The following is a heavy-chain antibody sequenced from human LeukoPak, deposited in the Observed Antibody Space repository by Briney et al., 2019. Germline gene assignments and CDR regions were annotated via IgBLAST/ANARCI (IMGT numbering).Heavy chain of an antibody. D-gene: IGHD1-1*01. CDR1: GFTFDDYA. CDR2: ISWNSGSI. J-gene: IGHJ4*02. Sequence: GGSLRLSCAASGFTFDDYAMHWVRQAPGKGLEWVSGISWNSGSIGYADSVKSRFTISRDNAKNSLYLQMNSLRVDDTAVYYCARALEYWGQGTLVTVSS. CDR3: ARALEY. V-gene: IGHV3-9*01.